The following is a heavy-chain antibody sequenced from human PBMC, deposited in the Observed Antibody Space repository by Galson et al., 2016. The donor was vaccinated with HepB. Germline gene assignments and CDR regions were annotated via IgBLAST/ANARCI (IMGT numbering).Heavy chain of an antibody. J-gene: IGHJ4*02. CDR1: GITVGTNY. CDR3: ARAHSAWAPGYYFDY. CDR2: IYSGGTT. D-gene: IGHD1-26*01. V-gene: IGHV3-53*01. Sequence: SLRLSCAASGITVGTNYMTWVRQAPGKGLEWVSIIYSGGTTYYADSVQGRFTISRDNSKNTLYLQMSNVRAEDTAVYYCARAHSAWAPGYYFDYWGQGALVTVSS.